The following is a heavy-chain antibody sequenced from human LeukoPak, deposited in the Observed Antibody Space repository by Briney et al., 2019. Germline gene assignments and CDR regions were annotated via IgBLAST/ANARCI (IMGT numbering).Heavy chain of an antibody. D-gene: IGHD3-10*01. CDR3: AKSGSVTLVRGFSYYRYGMDV. CDR1: GFTFDDYA. V-gene: IGHV3-43*02. Sequence: GGSLRLSCAASGFTFDDYAMHWVRQAPGKGLDWVSLISGDGGSTYYADSVKGRFTISRDNSKNSLYLQMNSLTTEDTALYYCAKSGSVTLVRGFSYYRYGMDVWGQGTTVTVSS. J-gene: IGHJ6*02. CDR2: ISGDGGST.